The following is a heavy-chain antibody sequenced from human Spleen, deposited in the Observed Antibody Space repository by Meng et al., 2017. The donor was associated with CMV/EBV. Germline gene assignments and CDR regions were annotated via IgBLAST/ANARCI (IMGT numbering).Heavy chain of an antibody. Sequence: GESLKISCAASGFTFSDYYMSWIRQAPGKGLEWVSYISSSGSTIYYADSVKGRFTISRDNARNSLFLQMNSLRAEDTAIYYCARDRGMAGTIIDYWGQGTLVTVSS. CDR3: ARDRGMAGTIIDY. CDR1: GFTFSDYY. D-gene: IGHD1-1*01. CDR2: ISSSGSTI. V-gene: IGHV3-11*04. J-gene: IGHJ4*02.